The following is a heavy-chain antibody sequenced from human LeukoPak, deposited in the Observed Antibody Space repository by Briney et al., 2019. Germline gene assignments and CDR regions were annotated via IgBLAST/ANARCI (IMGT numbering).Heavy chain of an antibody. CDR3: AKILGAQGVVVAGRDAFDM. Sequence: SETLSLTCAVSGGSISSFHWSWIRQPAGKGLEWIGHIFTGGTTNYNPSLKSRLTMSLDTSKNQFSLNLRSVTAADTAVYYCAKILGAQGVVVAGRDAFDMWGQGTMVTVSS. V-gene: IGHV4-59*10. CDR2: IFTGGTT. D-gene: IGHD2-15*01. J-gene: IGHJ3*02. CDR1: GGSISSFH.